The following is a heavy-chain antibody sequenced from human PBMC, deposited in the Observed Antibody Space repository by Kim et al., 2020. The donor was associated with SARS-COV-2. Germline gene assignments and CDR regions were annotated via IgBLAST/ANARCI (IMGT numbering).Heavy chain of an antibody. J-gene: IGHJ4*02. CDR3: ARRHYFDNINYDYYFDY. CDR2: SYDTGST. V-gene: IGHV4-30-2*03. D-gene: IGHD3-22*01. Sequence: GLEWIGNSYDTGSTYVNPSLKSRVTISVDTSKNQFSLKLSSVTAADTAVYYCARRHYFDNINYDYYFDYWGQGTLVTVSS.